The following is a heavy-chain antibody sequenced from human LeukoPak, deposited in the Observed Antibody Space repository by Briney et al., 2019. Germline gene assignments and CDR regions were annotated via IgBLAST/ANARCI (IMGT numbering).Heavy chain of an antibody. CDR2: IWYDGSNK. D-gene: IGHD3-9*01. V-gene: IGHV3-30*02. CDR1: GFTFSSYG. CDR3: AKDVRYFDWLGIFDY. J-gene: IGHJ4*02. Sequence: GGSLRLSCAASGFTFSSYGMHWVRQAPGKGLEWVAVIWYDGSNKYYADSVKGRFTISRDNSKNTLYLQMNSLRAEDTAVYYCAKDVRYFDWLGIFDYWGQGTLVTVSS.